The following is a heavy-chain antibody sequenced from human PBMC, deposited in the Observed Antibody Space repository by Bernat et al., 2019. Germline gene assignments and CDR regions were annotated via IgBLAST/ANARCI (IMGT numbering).Heavy chain of an antibody. D-gene: IGHD1-1*01. CDR3: ARGPHPDSSGTGSY. V-gene: IGHV3-74*01. Sequence: EVQLVESGGGLVQPGGSLRLSCAASGFTFSSYWMHWVRQFPGKGLVWVSRINRDGSITNYAESVMGRFTISRDNARNTVFLQMSSLRVDDTAIYYCARGPHPDSSGTGSYWGQGTLVTVSS. CDR2: INRDGSIT. J-gene: IGHJ4*02. CDR1: GFTFSSYW.